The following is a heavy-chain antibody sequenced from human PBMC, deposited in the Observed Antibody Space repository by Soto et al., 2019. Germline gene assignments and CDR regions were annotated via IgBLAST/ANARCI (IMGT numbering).Heavy chain of an antibody. V-gene: IGHV1-18*01. CDR3: GRAGGDFPRAVDY. Sequence: QVHLVQSGAEVKQPGASVKVSCKASGYTFTNYGISWVRQAPGQGLEWMGWISAYNVNTNYVQKLQGRVSMTTDTATSTTYMELRTLRSDDTAVYYCGRAGGDFPRAVDYWGQGTLVTVSS. CDR1: GYTFTNYG. D-gene: IGHD4-17*01. J-gene: IGHJ4*02. CDR2: ISAYNVNT.